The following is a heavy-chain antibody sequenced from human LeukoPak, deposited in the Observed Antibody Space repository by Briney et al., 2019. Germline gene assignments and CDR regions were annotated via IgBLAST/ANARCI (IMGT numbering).Heavy chain of an antibody. CDR2: ISSSSSYI. CDR3: ARVNWAAANHYYYYYMDV. CDR1: GFTFSSYS. D-gene: IGHD2-2*01. J-gene: IGHJ6*03. V-gene: IGHV3-21*01. Sequence: GGSLRLSCAASGFTFSSYSMNWVRQAPGKGLEWVSSISSSSSYIYYADSVKGRFTISRDNAKNSLYLQMNSLRAEDSAVYYCARVNWAAANHYYYYYMDVWGKGTTVTVSS.